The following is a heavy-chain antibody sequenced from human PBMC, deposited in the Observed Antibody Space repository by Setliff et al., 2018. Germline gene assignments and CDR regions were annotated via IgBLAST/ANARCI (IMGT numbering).Heavy chain of an antibody. Sequence: SETLSLTCTVSGGSISSGSYYWGWIRQPPGKGLEWIGSIYYSGSTYYNPSLKSRVTISVDTSKNQFSLKLSSVTAADTAVYYCARDQWLVDYYYYGMDVWGQGTTVTVSS. V-gene: IGHV4-39*07. CDR1: GGSISSGSYY. CDR2: IYYSGST. CDR3: ARDQWLVDYYYYGMDV. D-gene: IGHD6-19*01. J-gene: IGHJ6*02.